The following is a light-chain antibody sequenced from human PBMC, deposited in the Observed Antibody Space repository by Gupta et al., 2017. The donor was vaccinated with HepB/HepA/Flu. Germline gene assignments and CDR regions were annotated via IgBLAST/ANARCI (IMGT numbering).Light chain of an antibody. Sequence: EIVLTQSPDFQSVTPKEKVTITCRASQNIGSSLHWYQQKSDQSPKLLIKFASQSRSGVPSRFSGSGSGTHFTLTINSLEPEDAATYYCQQSTSLPCIFGQGTKLEIK. J-gene: IGKJ2*02. V-gene: IGKV6-21*02. CDR1: QNIGSS. CDR2: FAS. CDR3: QQSTSLPCI.